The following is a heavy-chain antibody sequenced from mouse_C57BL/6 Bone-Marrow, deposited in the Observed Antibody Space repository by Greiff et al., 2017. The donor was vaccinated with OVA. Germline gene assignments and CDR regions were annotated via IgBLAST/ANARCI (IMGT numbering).Heavy chain of an antibody. CDR3: ATILEAY. Sequence: QVQLQQPGAELVMPGASVKLSCKASGYTFTSYWMHWVKQRPGQGLEWIGEIDPYDSYTNYNQKFKGKSTLTVDKSSSTAYMQLSSLTSEDSAVYYCATILEAYWGQGTLVTVSA. D-gene: IGHD1-1*02. J-gene: IGHJ3*01. CDR1: GYTFTSYW. V-gene: IGHV1-69*01. CDR2: IDPYDSYT.